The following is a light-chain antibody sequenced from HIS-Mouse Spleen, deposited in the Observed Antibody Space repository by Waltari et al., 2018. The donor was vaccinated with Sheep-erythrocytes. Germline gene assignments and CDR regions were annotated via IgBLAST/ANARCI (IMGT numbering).Light chain of an antibody. CDR3: SSYAGSNNWV. Sequence: QSALTQPPSASGPPGQSLTLSCTGTRSDVGGSNYVSWYQQHPGKAPKLMIYEVSKRPSGVPDRFSGSKSGNTASLTVSGLQAEDEADYYCSSYAGSNNWVFGGGTKLTVL. CDR1: RSDVGGSNY. V-gene: IGLV2-8*01. J-gene: IGLJ3*02. CDR2: EVS.